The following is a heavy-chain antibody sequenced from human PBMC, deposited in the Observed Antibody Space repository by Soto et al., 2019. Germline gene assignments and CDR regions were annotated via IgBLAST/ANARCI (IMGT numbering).Heavy chain of an antibody. D-gene: IGHD6-13*01. CDR2: IYYSGST. V-gene: IGHV4-31*03. J-gene: IGHJ5*02. CDR1: GGSISSGGYY. CDR3: ARAKKGIAAAENWFDP. Sequence: SETLSLTCTVSGGSISSGGYYWSWIRQHPGKGLEWIGYIYYSGSTYCNPSLKSRVTISVDTSKNQFSLKLSSVTAADTAVYYCARAKKGIAAAENWFDPWGQGTLVTV.